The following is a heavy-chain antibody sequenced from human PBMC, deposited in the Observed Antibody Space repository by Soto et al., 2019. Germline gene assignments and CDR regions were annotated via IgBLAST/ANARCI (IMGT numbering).Heavy chain of an antibody. V-gene: IGHV5-51*01. Sequence: GESLKISCKGSGYSFTSYWIGWVRQMPGKGLEWMGIIYPGDSDTRYSPSFQGQVTISADKSISTAYLQWSSLKASDTAMYYCARLSMTTVTHKAYGMDVWGQGTTVTVSS. D-gene: IGHD4-4*01. CDR1: GYSFTSYW. J-gene: IGHJ6*02. CDR3: ARLSMTTVTHKAYGMDV. CDR2: IYPGDSDT.